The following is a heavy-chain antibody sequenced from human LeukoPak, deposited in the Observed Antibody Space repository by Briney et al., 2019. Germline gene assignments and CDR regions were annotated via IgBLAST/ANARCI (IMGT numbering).Heavy chain of an antibody. Sequence: SETLSLTCTVSGGSISSYYWSWIRQPPGKGLEWIGYIYYSGSTNYKPSLKSRVTISVDTSKNQFSLKLSSVTAADTAVYYCARSTTVTISYWFDPWGQGTLVTVSS. J-gene: IGHJ5*02. V-gene: IGHV4-59*08. CDR3: ARSTTVTISYWFDP. CDR1: GGSISSYY. D-gene: IGHD4-17*01. CDR2: IYYSGST.